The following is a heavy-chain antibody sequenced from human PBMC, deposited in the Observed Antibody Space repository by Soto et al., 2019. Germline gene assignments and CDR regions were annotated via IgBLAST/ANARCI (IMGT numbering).Heavy chain of an antibody. V-gene: IGHV3-11*01. Sequence: GGSLRLSCAASGFTFSDYYMSWIRQAPGKXLEWVSYISSSGSTIYYADSVKGRFTISRDNAKNSLYLQMNSLRAEDTAVYYFARDRGGRTVVTPAWNYYYYGMNVWGQGTTVTVSS. CDR3: ARDRGGRTVVTPAWNYYYYGMNV. J-gene: IGHJ6*02. CDR1: GFTFSDYY. CDR2: ISSSGSTI. D-gene: IGHD2-21*02.